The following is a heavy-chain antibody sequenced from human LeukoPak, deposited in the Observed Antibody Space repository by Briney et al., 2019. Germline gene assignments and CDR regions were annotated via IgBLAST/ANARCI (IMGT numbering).Heavy chain of an antibody. V-gene: IGHV1-46*01. D-gene: IGHD2-2*01. Sequence: ASVKVSCKASGYTFTSYYMHWVRQAPGQGLEWMGIINPSGGSTSYAQKFQGRVTMTRDTSTSTVYMELSSLRSEDTAVYYCARSAWGVVVPAAMNYFDYWGQGTLVTVSS. J-gene: IGHJ4*02. CDR3: ARSAWGVVVPAAMNYFDY. CDR1: GYTFTSYY. CDR2: INPSGGST.